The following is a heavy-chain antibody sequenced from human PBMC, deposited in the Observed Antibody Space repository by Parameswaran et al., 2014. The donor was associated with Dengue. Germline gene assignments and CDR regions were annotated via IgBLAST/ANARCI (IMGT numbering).Heavy chain of an antibody. CDR3: ARDLFFRGSRPYYYYDLDV. V-gene: IGHV1-2*02. D-gene: IGHD3-10*01. Sequence: WVRQAPGQGLEWMGWINPNSDGTNYAQKFQGRVTMTRDTSISTAYMELSRLRSDDTAVYYCARDLFFRGSRPYYYYDLDVWGQGTTVTVSS. J-gene: IGHJ6*02. CDR2: INPNSDGT.